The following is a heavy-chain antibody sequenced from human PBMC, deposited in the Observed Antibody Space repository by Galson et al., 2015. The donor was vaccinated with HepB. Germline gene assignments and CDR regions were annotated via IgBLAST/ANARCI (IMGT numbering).Heavy chain of an antibody. V-gene: IGHV7-4-1*02. CDR3: ARGRMGGYDYVTPTNFDY. D-gene: IGHD5-12*01. Sequence: SVKVSCKASGYSFTSYGLNWVRQAPGQGLEWMGWMNTNTGNPTYAQGFTGRFVFSSDTSVSTAYLQISSLKAEDTAVYYCARGRMGGYDYVTPTNFDYWGQGTLVTVSS. J-gene: IGHJ4*02. CDR2: MNTNTGNP. CDR1: GYSFTSYG.